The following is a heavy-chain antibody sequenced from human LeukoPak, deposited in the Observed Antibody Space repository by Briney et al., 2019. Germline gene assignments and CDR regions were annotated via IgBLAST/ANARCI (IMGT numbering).Heavy chain of an antibody. V-gene: IGHV4-30-4*01. D-gene: IGHD6-25*01. CDR1: GGSISSDYYY. J-gene: IGHJ6*02. Sequence: SSETLSLTCTVSGGSISSDYYYWSWIRQPPGKGLEWIGYIYYSGRTYYNPSLKSRVSISVDTSKNQFSLKVSSVTAADTAVYYCAREGGTRAYYYYGMDVWGQGTTVTVSS. CDR3: AREGGTRAYYYYGMDV. CDR2: IYYSGRT.